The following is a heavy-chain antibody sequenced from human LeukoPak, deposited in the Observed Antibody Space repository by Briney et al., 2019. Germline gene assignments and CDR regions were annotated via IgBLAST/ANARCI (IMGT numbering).Heavy chain of an antibody. D-gene: IGHD1-26*01. Sequence: SETLSLTCTVSGYSISSGYYWGWIRQPPGKGLEWIGSIYHSGSTYYTPSLKSRVTISVDTSKNQFSLKLSSVTAADTAVYYCARDALVGVYYFDLWGQGTLVTVSS. J-gene: IGHJ4*02. CDR1: GYSISSGYY. CDR3: ARDALVGVYYFDL. CDR2: IYHSGST. V-gene: IGHV4-38-2*02.